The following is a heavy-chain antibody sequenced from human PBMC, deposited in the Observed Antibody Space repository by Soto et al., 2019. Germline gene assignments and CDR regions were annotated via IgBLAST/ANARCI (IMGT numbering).Heavy chain of an antibody. Sequence: GGSLRLSCAASGFTFSSYAMSWVRQAPGKGLEWVSAISGSGGSTYYADSVKGRFTISRDNSKNTLYLQMNSLRAEDTAVYYCAKGRGLYSSGSWTDFDYWGQGTLVTVSS. CDR1: GFTFSSYA. CDR2: ISGSGGST. J-gene: IGHJ4*02. V-gene: IGHV3-23*01. D-gene: IGHD6-19*01. CDR3: AKGRGLYSSGSWTDFDY.